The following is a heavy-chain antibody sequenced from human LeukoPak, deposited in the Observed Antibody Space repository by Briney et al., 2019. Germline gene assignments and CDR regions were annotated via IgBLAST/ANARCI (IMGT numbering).Heavy chain of an antibody. J-gene: IGHJ5*02. V-gene: IGHV3-21*01. Sequence: GGSLRLSCAVSGFTFSSYGMNWVRQAPGRGLEWVSSISSGSTYIYYAGSVKGRFTISRDNGKNSLYLQMNSLRVEDTAVYYCARDKLAYCGGDCYPDAWGQGTLVTVSS. D-gene: IGHD2-21*02. CDR3: ARDKLAYCGGDCYPDA. CDR1: GFTFSSYG. CDR2: ISSGSTYI.